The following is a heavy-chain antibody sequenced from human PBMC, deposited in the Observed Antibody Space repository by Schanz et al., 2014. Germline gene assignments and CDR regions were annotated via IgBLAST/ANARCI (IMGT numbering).Heavy chain of an antibody. CDR3: ARADGSSWYTAFHL. CDR2: IHYSGNS. D-gene: IGHD6-13*01. CDR1: GGSISRHY. V-gene: IGHV4-59*11. J-gene: IGHJ3*01. Sequence: VQLQQSGPGLVKPSDTLSLTCTVSGGSISRHYWSWIRQPPGKGLEWIGYIHYSGNSNYNPSLKSRVTISLDTSKNQFSLRLSSVTAADTAVYYCARADGSSWYTAFHLWGQGTMVTVSS.